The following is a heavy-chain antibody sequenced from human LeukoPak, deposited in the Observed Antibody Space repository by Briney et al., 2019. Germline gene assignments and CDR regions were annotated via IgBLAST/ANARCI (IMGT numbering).Heavy chain of an antibody. CDR3: ARSMVRGAGQNDY. Sequence: ASVKVSCKASGYTFTSYAMHWVRQAPGQRLEWMGWINAGNGNTKYSLKFQGRVTITRDTSASTAYMELSSLRSEDTAVYYCARSMVRGAGQNDYWGQGTLVTVSS. J-gene: IGHJ4*02. CDR1: GYTFTSYA. CDR2: INAGNGNT. D-gene: IGHD3-10*01. V-gene: IGHV1-3*01.